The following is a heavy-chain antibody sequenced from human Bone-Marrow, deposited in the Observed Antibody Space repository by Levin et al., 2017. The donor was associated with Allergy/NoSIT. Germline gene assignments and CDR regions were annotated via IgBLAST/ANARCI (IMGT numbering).Heavy chain of an antibody. Sequence: SETLSLTCSVSGDPISSYYWSWIRQPPGKGLEWIGYMSHSGNAKYNPSLKNRVAISVDTSKNQFSLNMTSVIPADAAVYYCARARGGLRFLEWPYYFDSWGQGTLVTVSS. J-gene: IGHJ4*02. D-gene: IGHD3-3*01. V-gene: IGHV4-59*01. CDR1: GDPISSYY. CDR2: MSHSGNA. CDR3: ARARGGLRFLEWPYYFDS.